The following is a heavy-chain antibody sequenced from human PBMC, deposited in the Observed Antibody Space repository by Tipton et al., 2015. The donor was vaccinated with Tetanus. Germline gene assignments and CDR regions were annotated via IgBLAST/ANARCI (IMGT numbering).Heavy chain of an antibody. Sequence: SLRLSCAASGFTFSSYSMHWVRQAPGRGLDWVAVISDDGNTIFYPDSVKGRFTISRDNSKNSLYLQMNSLRPEDTAIYYCARTFWSGPRAFAPWGQGTLVIVSS. CDR1: GFTFSSYS. D-gene: IGHD3-3*01. V-gene: IGHV3-30-3*01. CDR2: ISDDGNTI. J-gene: IGHJ5*02. CDR3: ARTFWSGPRAFAP.